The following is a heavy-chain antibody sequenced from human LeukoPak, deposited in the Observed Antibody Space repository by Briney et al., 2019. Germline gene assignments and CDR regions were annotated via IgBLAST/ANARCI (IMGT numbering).Heavy chain of an antibody. J-gene: IGHJ4*02. V-gene: IGHV3-48*01. Sequence: GGSLRLSCAASGFTFSSYSMNWVRQAPGKGLEWVSYISSRSRTIYYADSVKGRFTISRDNAKNSLYLQMNSLRAEDTAVYYCARDKIVGATNFDNWGQGTLVTVSS. D-gene: IGHD1-26*01. CDR2: ISSRSRTI. CDR3: ARDKIVGATNFDN. CDR1: GFTFSSYS.